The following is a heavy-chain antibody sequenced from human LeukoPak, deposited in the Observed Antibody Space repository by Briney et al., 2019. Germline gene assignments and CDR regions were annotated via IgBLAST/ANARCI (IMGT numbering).Heavy chain of an antibody. CDR1: GYTLTELS. V-gene: IGHV1-24*01. D-gene: IGHD2-15*01. J-gene: IGHJ4*02. Sequence: ASVKVSCKVSGYTLTELSMHWVRQAPGKGLEWMGGFDPEDGETIYAQKFQGRVTMTEETSTDTAYMELSSLRSEDTAVYYCAAGTELLLFDYWGQGTLVTVSS. CDR2: FDPEDGET. CDR3: AAGTELLLFDY.